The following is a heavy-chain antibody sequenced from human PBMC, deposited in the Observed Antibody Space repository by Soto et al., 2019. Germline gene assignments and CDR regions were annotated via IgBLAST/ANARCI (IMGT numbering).Heavy chain of an antibody. J-gene: IGHJ6*03. CDR3: AKNSWFGEFDYYYMDV. CDR1: GFTFSSYA. V-gene: IGHV3-23*01. CDR2: ISASGGST. D-gene: IGHD3-10*01. Sequence: GGSLRLSCAASGFTFSSYAMNWVRQAPGKGLEWVSAISASGGSTYYADSVKGRFTISRDNSKNTLYLQMNSLRAEDTAVYYCAKNSWFGEFDYYYMDVWGKGTTVTVSS.